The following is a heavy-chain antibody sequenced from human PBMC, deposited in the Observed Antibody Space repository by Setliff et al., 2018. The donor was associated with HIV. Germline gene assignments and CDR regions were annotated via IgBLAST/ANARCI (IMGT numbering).Heavy chain of an antibody. CDR2: FDPQDGET. V-gene: IGHV1-24*01. CDR3: ARGLGYSSSSGWFDP. D-gene: IGHD6-6*01. CDR1: GYTLSELS. J-gene: IGHJ5*02. Sequence: ASVKVSCKISGYTLSELSIHWVRQAPGKGLEWMGYFDPQDGETVYAQKFQGRVTMTRDTSISTAYMELSRLRSDDTAVYYCARGLGYSSSSGWFDPWGQGTLVTVSS.